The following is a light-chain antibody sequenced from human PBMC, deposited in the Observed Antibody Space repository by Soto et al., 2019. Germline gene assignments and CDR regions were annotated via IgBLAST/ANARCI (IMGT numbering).Light chain of an antibody. V-gene: IGKV3-11*01. CDR3: QKRSNPLT. CDR2: DAS. CDR1: QSVSSY. Sequence: EIVLTQSPATLSLSPGERATLSCRASQSVSSYLAWYQQKPGQAPRLLINDASNRATGIPARFSGSGSGTDFTLTISNLEPEDFAVYYCQKRSNPLTFGGGTKVEIK. J-gene: IGKJ4*01.